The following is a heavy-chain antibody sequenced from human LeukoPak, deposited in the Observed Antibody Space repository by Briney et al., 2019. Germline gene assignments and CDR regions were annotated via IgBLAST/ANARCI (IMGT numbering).Heavy chain of an antibody. CDR3: ARLKQQLVIVWFDP. Sequence: PSETLSLTCAASGYSISSGYYWGWIRQPPGKGLEWIGSIYHSGSTYYNPSLKSRVTISVDTSKNQFSLKLSSVTAADTAVYYCARLKQQLVIVWFDPWGQGTLVTVSS. J-gene: IGHJ5*02. CDR1: GYSISSGYY. D-gene: IGHD6-13*01. CDR2: IYHSGST. V-gene: IGHV4-38-2*01.